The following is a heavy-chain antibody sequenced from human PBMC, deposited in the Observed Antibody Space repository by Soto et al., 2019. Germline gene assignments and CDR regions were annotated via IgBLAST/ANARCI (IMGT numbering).Heavy chain of an antibody. Sequence: SETLSLTCTVSGGSISSSSYYWGWIRQPPGKGLEWIGSIYYSGSTYYNPSLKSRVTISVDTSKNQFSLKLSSVTAADTAVYYCASSDYDYIWGSYRYLGYWGQGTLVTVSS. D-gene: IGHD3-16*02. J-gene: IGHJ4*02. CDR2: IYYSGST. CDR1: GGSISSSSYY. V-gene: IGHV4-39*01. CDR3: ASSDYDYIWGSYRYLGY.